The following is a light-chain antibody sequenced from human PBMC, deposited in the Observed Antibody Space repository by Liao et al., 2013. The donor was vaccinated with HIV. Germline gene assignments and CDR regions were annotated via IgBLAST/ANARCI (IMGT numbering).Light chain of an antibody. CDR3: QVWDSSTAL. V-gene: IGLV3-21*01. J-gene: IGLJ3*02. CDR2: YDS. Sequence: LTQPPSVSVAPGKTARITCGGNNIGSKSVHWYQQKPGQAPVVVIYYDSDRPSGIPERFSGSNSGNTATLTISRVEAGDEADYYCQVWDSSTALFGGGTKLTVL. CDR1: NIGSKS.